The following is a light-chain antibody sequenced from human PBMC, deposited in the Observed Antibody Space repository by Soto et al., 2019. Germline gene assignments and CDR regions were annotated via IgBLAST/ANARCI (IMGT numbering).Light chain of an antibody. CDR2: KAS. J-gene: IGKJ4*01. Sequence: DIQIAQSPSNLFASLGDRLTLPCRASQSISSWLAWYQQRPGKAPKLLIYKASSLESGVPSRFSGSGSGTEFTLPVSRLQPDDFQTDYCQQYNSYPLTFGGGTKVEIK. CDR1: QSISSW. V-gene: IGKV1-5*03. CDR3: QQYNSYPLT.